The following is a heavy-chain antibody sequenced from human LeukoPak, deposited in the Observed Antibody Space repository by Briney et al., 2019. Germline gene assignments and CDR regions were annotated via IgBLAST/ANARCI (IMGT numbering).Heavy chain of an antibody. CDR3: ARHKREIAVAGLNAFDI. J-gene: IGHJ3*02. CDR1: GGSISSYY. V-gene: IGHV4-59*01. Sequence: SETLSLTCTVSGGSISSYYWSWIRQPPGKGLEWIGYMYNSGSTNYNPSLKSRVTISIDTSKNQFSLKLSSVTAADTAVYYCARHKREIAVAGLNAFDIWGQGTMVTVSS. D-gene: IGHD6-19*01. CDR2: MYNSGST.